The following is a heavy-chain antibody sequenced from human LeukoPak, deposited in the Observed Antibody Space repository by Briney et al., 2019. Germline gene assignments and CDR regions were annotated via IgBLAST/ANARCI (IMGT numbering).Heavy chain of an antibody. V-gene: IGHV1-8*03. CDR2: MNPNSGNT. D-gene: IGHD3-3*01. CDR1: GYTFTSYD. CDR3: ARVRYDFWSGYYWTNYYYYMDV. J-gene: IGHJ6*03. Sequence: ASVKVSCKASGYTFTSYDINWVRQATGQGLEWMGWMNPNSGNTGYAQKFQGRVTITRNTSISTAYMELSSLRSEDTAVYYCARVRYDFWSGYYWTNYYYYMDVWGKGTTVTVSS.